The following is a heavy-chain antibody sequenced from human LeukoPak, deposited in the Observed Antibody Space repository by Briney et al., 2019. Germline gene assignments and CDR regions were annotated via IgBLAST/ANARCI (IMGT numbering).Heavy chain of an antibody. Sequence: GGSLRLSCAASGFTFSSYTMPWVRQAPGKGLEWVAVISYDGSNKYYADSVKGRFTISRDNSKNTVYLQINSLRLEDTAVYYCARRSGSYAHFDYWGQGTLVTVSS. J-gene: IGHJ4*02. CDR1: GFTFSSYT. CDR2: ISYDGSNK. D-gene: IGHD3-16*01. V-gene: IGHV3-30-3*01. CDR3: ARRSGSYAHFDY.